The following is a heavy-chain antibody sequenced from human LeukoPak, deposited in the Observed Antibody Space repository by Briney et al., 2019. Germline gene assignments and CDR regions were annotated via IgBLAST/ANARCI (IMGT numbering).Heavy chain of an antibody. CDR3: ARGRNYDILTGYSNWFDP. V-gene: IGHV1-18*04. Sequence: VASVKLSCKASGYTFTSYGISWVRQAPGQGLEWMGWISAYNGNTNYAQKLQGRVTMTTDTSTSTAYMELRSLRSDDTAVYYCARGRNYDILTGYSNWFDPWGQGTLVTVSS. D-gene: IGHD3-9*01. J-gene: IGHJ5*02. CDR1: GYTFTSYG. CDR2: ISAYNGNT.